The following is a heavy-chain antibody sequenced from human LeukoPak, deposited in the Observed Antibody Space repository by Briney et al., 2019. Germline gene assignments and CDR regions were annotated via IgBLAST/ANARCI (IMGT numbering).Heavy chain of an antibody. CDR3: AKVNDYGDYVSFDY. CDR1: GFTFSSYG. Sequence: GGSLRLSCAASGFTFSSYGMHRVRQAPGKGLDWAALRRYDGSNKYYAGSVKGRFTISRDNSKNTLYLQMNSLRAEDTAVYYCAKVNDYGDYVSFDYWGQGTLVTVSS. CDR2: RRYDGSNK. J-gene: IGHJ4*02. V-gene: IGHV3-30*02. D-gene: IGHD4-17*01.